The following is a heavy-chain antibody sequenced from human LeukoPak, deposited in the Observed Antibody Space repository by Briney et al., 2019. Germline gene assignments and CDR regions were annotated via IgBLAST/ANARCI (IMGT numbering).Heavy chain of an antibody. D-gene: IGHD4-17*01. Sequence: SETLSLTCTVSGGSISSYYWSWIRQPPGRGLEWIGYINYSGSTNYNPSLKSRVTISVDTSKNHFSLKLTSVTAADTAVYYCARGPDYAKTGYWGQGTLVTVSS. J-gene: IGHJ4*02. V-gene: IGHV4-59*01. CDR3: ARGPDYAKTGY. CDR2: INYSGST. CDR1: GGSISSYY.